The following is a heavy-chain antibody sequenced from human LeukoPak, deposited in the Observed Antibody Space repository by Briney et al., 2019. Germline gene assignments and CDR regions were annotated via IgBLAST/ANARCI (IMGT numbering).Heavy chain of an antibody. CDR1: GFTFSSYG. CDR2: ISYDGSNK. CDR3: AKGYDYSNFFDY. J-gene: IGHJ4*02. V-gene: IGHV3-30*18. D-gene: IGHD4-11*01. Sequence: PGGSLRLSCAASGFTFSSYGMHWVHQAPGKGLEWVAVISYDGSNKYYADSVKGRFTISRDNSKNTLYLQMNSLRAEDTAVYYCAKGYDYSNFFDYWGQGTLVTVSS.